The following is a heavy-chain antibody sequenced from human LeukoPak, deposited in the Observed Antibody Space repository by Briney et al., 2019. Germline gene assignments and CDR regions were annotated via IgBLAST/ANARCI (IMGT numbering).Heavy chain of an antibody. Sequence: QPGGSLRLSCVASGFSFSSYWMSWVRQAPGKGLEWVANIKHDGSETYYVDSVKGRFTVSRDNAKNSLYLQMSSLRAEDTAVYYCVRHGTDDYDSNGYLRPWGQGTLVTVSS. CDR2: IKHDGSET. D-gene: IGHD3-22*01. CDR1: GFSFSSYW. V-gene: IGHV3-7*04. J-gene: IGHJ5*02. CDR3: VRHGTDDYDSNGYLRP.